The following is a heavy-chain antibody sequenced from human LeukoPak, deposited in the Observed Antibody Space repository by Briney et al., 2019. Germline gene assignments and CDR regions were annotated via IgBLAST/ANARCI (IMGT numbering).Heavy chain of an antibody. CDR2: INNVGSHI. D-gene: IGHD3-22*01. CDR3: ARDLTYYYDSSGS. Sequence: GGSLRLSCVASGFTFSSYWMHWVRQDPRKGLEWVSSINNVGSHIYYADSVKGRFTISRDNAKNSLYLQMNSLRAEDTAVYYCARDLTYYYDSSGSWGQGTLVTVSS. CDR1: GFTFSSYW. J-gene: IGHJ5*02. V-gene: IGHV3-21*01.